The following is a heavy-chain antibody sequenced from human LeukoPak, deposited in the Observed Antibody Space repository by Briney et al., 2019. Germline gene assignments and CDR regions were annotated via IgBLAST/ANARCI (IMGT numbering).Heavy chain of an antibody. Sequence: SETLSLTCTVSGGSISSYYWGWIRQPPGKGLEWIGYIYYSGSTKYSPSLKSRVTISVDTSKNQFSLRLSSVTAADTAVYYCARTYYYDSSGIFDYWGQGTLVTVSS. CDR1: GGSISSYY. CDR3: ARTYYYDSSGIFDY. D-gene: IGHD3-22*01. J-gene: IGHJ4*02. CDR2: IYYSGST. V-gene: IGHV4-59*01.